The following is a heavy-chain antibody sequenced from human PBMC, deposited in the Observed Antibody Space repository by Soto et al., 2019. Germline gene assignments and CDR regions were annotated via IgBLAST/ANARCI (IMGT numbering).Heavy chain of an antibody. V-gene: IGHV1-46*01. CDR2: INPSGGST. J-gene: IGHJ6*02. CDR3: ARDYCSGGSCYLPSGMDV. Sequence: ASVKVSCKASGYTFTSYYMHWVRQAPGQGLEWMGIINPSGGSTSYAQKFQGRVTMTRDTSTSTVYMELSSLRSEDTAVYYCARDYCSGGSCYLPSGMDVWGQGTTVTVSS. D-gene: IGHD2-15*01. CDR1: GYTFTSYY.